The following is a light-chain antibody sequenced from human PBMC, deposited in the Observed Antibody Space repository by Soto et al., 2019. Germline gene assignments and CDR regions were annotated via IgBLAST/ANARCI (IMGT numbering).Light chain of an antibody. CDR1: SSDVGSYNR. Sequence: QSALPQPPSLSGSPGQSVTISCTGTSSDVGSYNRVSWYQQPPGTAPKLMIYEVSNRPSGVPDRFSGSKSGNTVSLTISGLQAEDEADYYCSSYTSSSTYYVFGTGTKVTVL. V-gene: IGLV2-18*02. J-gene: IGLJ1*01. CDR3: SSYTSSSTYYV. CDR2: EVS.